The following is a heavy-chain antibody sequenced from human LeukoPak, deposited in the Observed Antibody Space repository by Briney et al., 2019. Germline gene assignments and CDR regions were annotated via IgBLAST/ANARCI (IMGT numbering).Heavy chain of an antibody. CDR3: CRDGGEGGDSAFDI. V-gene: IGHV3-72*01. CDR1: GFTFSDYI. Sequence: GGSLRLSCAASGFTFSDYILDWVRQAPGKGLEWVGRIRRGANSYTTEYAASVKGRFTISRDDSRNSLYLHMNSLETEDTAVYHCCRDGGEGGDSAFDIWGQGTMVTVSS. D-gene: IGHD2-21*01. CDR2: IRRGANSYTT. J-gene: IGHJ3*02.